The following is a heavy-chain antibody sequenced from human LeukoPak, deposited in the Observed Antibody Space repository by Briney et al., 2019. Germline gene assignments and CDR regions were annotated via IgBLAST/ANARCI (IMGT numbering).Heavy chain of an antibody. CDR3: ARAEVGDTATRTFDY. V-gene: IGHV4-34*01. D-gene: IGHD5-18*01. CDR1: GGSFSGYY. CDR2: INHSGST. Sequence: PSETLSLTCAVYGGSFSGYYWSWIRQPPGKGLEWIGEINHSGSTNYNPSLKSRVTISVDTSKNQFSLKLSSVTAADTAVYYCARAEVGDTATRTFDYWGQGTLVTVSS. J-gene: IGHJ4*02.